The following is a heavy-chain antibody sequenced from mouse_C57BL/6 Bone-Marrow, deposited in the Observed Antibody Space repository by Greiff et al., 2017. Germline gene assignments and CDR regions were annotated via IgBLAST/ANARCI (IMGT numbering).Heavy chain of an antibody. D-gene: IGHD2-4*01. J-gene: IGHJ3*01. Sequence: EVQLQESGPGMVKPSQSLSLTCTVTGYSITSGYDWHWIRRFPGNKLEWMGYISYSGSTNYNPSLKSRISITHDTSKNHFFLKLNSVTTEDTATYYCARGLYYDYRGFAYWGQGTLVTVSA. CDR2: ISYSGST. CDR3: ARGLYYDYRGFAY. CDR1: GYSITSGYD. V-gene: IGHV3-1*01.